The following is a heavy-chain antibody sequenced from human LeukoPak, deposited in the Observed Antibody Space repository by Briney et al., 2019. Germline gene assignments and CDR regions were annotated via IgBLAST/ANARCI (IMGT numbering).Heavy chain of an antibody. J-gene: IGHJ6*02. V-gene: IGHV1-69*13. D-gene: IGHD3-3*01. Sequence: SVKVSCKASGYTFTSYGISWVRQAPGQGLEWMGGIIPIFGTANYAQKFQGRVTITADESTSTAYMELSSLRSEDTAVYYCARGGYYDFWSGYCAGCYGMDVWGQGTTVTVSS. CDR1: GYTFTSYG. CDR3: ARGGYYDFWSGYCAGCYGMDV. CDR2: IIPIFGTA.